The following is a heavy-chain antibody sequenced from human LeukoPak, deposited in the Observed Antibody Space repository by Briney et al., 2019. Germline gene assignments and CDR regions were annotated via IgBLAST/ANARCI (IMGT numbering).Heavy chain of an antibody. CDR3: ARDRSVSGYDAFDI. Sequence: PSETLSLTCAVYGGSFSGYYWSWIRQPPGKGLEWIGEINHSGSTNYNPSLKSRVTISVDTSKNQFSLKLSSVTAADTAVYYCARDRSVSGYDAFDIWGQGTMVTVSS. D-gene: IGHD3-22*01. CDR2: INHSGST. J-gene: IGHJ3*02. CDR1: GGSFSGYY. V-gene: IGHV4-34*01.